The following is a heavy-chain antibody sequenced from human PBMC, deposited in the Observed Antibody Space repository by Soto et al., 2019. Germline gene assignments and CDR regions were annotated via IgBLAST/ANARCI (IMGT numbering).Heavy chain of an antibody. CDR2: ISSSGSPI. V-gene: IGHV3-48*03. CDR3: VRSWGVYCSSTRCYSPWLDP. D-gene: IGHD2-2*02. Sequence: EVQLVESGGGLVQPGGSLRLSCVASGFTFSSHEMNWVRQAPGKGLEWVSYISSSGSPIDYADSVRGRFTISRDNAKNSVILQMNSLRVEDTAVYYCVRSWGVYCSSTRCYSPWLDPWGHGTLVTVSS. CDR1: GFTFSSHE. J-gene: IGHJ5*02.